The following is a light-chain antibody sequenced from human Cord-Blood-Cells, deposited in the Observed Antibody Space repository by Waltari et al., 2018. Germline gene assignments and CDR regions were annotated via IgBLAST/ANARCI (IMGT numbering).Light chain of an antibody. CDR3: KQDLQTPFT. CDR2: LGS. Sequence: DSLVAPSPFSLPFTRGEPASNPCRSHQSLLHSNGYNSLEWYLQKPGQSPQLLIYLGSSRACGVPYRFSGSGSGTDFTLKISRVQADDVGVYYCKQDLQTPFTFGPGTKVDIK. V-gene: IGKV2-28*01. J-gene: IGKJ3*01. CDR1: QSLLHSNGYNS.